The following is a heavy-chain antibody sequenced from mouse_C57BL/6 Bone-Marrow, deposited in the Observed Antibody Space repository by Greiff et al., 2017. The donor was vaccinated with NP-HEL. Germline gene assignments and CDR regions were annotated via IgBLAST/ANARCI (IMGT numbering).Heavy chain of an antibody. J-gene: IGHJ3*01. D-gene: IGHD2-4*01. CDR1: GYTFTSYG. Sequence: QVQLQQSGAELARPGASVKLSCKASGYTFTSYGISWVNQRTGQGLEWIGEIYPRSGNTYYNEKFKGKATLTADKSSSTAYMELRSLTSEDSAVYFCALYDYDRFAYWGQGTLVTVSA. CDR3: ALYDYDRFAY. V-gene: IGHV1-81*01. CDR2: IYPRSGNT.